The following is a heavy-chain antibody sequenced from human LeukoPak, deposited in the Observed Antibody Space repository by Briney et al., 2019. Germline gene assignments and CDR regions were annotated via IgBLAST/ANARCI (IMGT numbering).Heavy chain of an antibody. D-gene: IGHD6-19*01. V-gene: IGHV4-59*12. CDR3: ARQQWLRVWDY. CDR1: GGSISSYY. J-gene: IGHJ4*02. CDR2: IYYSGST. Sequence: SETLSVTCTVSGGSISSYYWSWIRQPPGKGLEWIGYIYYSGSTNYNPSLKSRVTISVDTSKNQFSLKLSSVTAADTAVYYCARQQWLRVWDYWGQGTLVTVSS.